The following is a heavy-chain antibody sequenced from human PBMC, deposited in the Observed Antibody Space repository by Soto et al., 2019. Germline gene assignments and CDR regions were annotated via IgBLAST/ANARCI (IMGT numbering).Heavy chain of an antibody. V-gene: IGHV5-51*01. CDR2: IYPGDSDT. CDR3: ARHKGLVTYYYDSSGLDP. Sequence: GESLKISCKGSGYIFSIYWIGWVRQVPGKGLEWMGIIYPGDSDTRYNPSFQGQVTISVDKSTSTAYLRWSSLKASDTAMYYCARHKGLVTYYYDSSGLDPWGQGTLVTVSS. D-gene: IGHD3-22*01. J-gene: IGHJ5*02. CDR1: GYIFSIYW.